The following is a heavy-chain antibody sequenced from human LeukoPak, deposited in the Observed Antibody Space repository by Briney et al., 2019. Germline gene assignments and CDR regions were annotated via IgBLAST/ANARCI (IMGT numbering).Heavy chain of an antibody. CDR2: INPNSGGT. V-gene: IGHV1-2*02. J-gene: IGHJ3*02. CDR3: ARVMRITMIVVVPDAFDI. Sequence: GASVKVSCKASGYTFTGYYMHWVRQAPGQGLEWMGWINPNSGGTNYAQKFQGRVTMTRDTSISTAHMELSRLRSDDTAVYYCARVMRITMIVVVPDAFDIWGQGTMVTVSS. D-gene: IGHD3-22*01. CDR1: GYTFTGYY.